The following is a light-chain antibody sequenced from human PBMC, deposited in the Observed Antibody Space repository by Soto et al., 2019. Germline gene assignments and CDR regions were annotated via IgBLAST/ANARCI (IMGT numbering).Light chain of an antibody. V-gene: IGKV1-5*01. CDR1: QNINRR. CDR3: QQYNNYPWT. Sequence: DIQMTQSPSTLSASVGDRVTITCRASQNINRRLAWYQQKPGKAPNLLIYDASSLESGVPARFGGGGSGTEFTLTISSLQPDDFSTFYCQQYNNYPWTFGQGTKVEIK. CDR2: DAS. J-gene: IGKJ1*01.